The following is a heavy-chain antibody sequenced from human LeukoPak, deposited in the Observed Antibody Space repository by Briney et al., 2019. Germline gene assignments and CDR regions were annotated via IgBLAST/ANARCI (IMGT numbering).Heavy chain of an antibody. CDR1: GGSISRGGYY. D-gene: IGHD2-15*01. J-gene: IGHJ6*04. Sequence: TSQTLSLTCTVSGGSISRGGYYWSWIRQHTGTGLEGIGYIYHSGSTYYNPSLKSRVTISVDTSENQLSLNVSSVPAADTAVYYCARVVVVAATDYGMDVWGKGTTVTVSS. CDR3: ARVVVVAATDYGMDV. V-gene: IGHV4-31*03. CDR2: IYHSGST.